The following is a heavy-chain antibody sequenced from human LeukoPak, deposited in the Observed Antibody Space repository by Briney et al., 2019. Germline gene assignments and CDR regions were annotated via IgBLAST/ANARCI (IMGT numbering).Heavy chain of an antibody. J-gene: IGHJ6*02. V-gene: IGHV4-34*01. CDR2: INHSGST. D-gene: IGHD2-2*01. CDR3: ARGYRAWGMDV. Sequence: PETLSLTCAVYGGSFSGYYWSWIRQPPGKGLEWIGEINHSGSTNYNPSLKSRVTISVDTSKNQFSLKLSSVTAADTAVYYCARGYRAWGMDVWAKGPRSPSP. CDR1: GGSFSGYY.